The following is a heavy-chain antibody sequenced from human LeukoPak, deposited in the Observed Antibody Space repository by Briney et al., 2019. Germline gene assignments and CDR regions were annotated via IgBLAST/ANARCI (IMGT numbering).Heavy chain of an antibody. D-gene: IGHD4-11*01. CDR1: GVSISSGGYY. V-gene: IGHV4-31*03. CDR3: ARGPVRDYSNY. J-gene: IGHJ4*02. Sequence: SETLSLTCTVSGVSISSGGYYWSWIRQHPGKGLEWIGYIYYSGSTYYNPSLKSRLTISLYTSSTQFSLKLNSVTAADTAVYYCARGPVRDYSNYWGQGTLVTVSS. CDR2: IYYSGST.